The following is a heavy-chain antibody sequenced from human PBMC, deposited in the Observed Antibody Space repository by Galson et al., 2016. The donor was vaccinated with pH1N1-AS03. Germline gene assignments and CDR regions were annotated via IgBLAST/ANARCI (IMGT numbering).Heavy chain of an antibody. V-gene: IGHV1-2*04. Sequence: SVKVSCKASGYIFTDFYVHWVRQAPGQGLEWMGWINPNNGVTNYAQKFQAWVTMTGDTSISTAYMELYGLKSDDTAVDYCARDPRGPCSSATCATTYYFGMDVWGQGTTVIVSS. CDR2: INPNNGVT. J-gene: IGHJ6*02. CDR3: ARDPRGPCSSATCATTYYFGMDV. CDR1: GYIFTDFY. D-gene: IGHD1-26*01.